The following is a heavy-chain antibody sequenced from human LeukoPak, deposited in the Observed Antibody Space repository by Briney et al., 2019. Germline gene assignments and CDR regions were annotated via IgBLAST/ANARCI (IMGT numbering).Heavy chain of an antibody. D-gene: IGHD6-19*01. CDR2: INPNSGGT. J-gene: IGHJ3*02. CDR3: ARESSGWSHAFDI. Sequence: GASVKVSCKASGYTFTGYYMHWVRQAPGQGLEWMGWINPNSGGTNYAQKFQGRVTMTWDTSISTAYMELSSLRSEDTAVYYCARESSGWSHAFDIWGQGTMVTVSS. V-gene: IGHV1-2*02. CDR1: GYTFTGYY.